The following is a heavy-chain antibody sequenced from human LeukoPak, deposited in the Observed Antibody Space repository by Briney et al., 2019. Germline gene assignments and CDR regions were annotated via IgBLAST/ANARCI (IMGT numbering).Heavy chain of an antibody. CDR2: ISGSGGST. Sequence: GGSLRLSCAASGFTFSSYAMSWVRQAPGKGLEWVSAISGSGGSTYYADSVKGRFTISRDNSKNTLYLQMGSLRAEDMAMYYCASRDSSGYWGQGTLVTVSS. CDR3: ASRDSSGY. V-gene: IGHV3-23*01. J-gene: IGHJ4*02. CDR1: GFTFSSYA. D-gene: IGHD3-22*01.